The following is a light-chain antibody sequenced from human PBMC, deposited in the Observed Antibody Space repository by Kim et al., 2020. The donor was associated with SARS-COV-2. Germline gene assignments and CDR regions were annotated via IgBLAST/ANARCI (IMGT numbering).Light chain of an antibody. J-gene: IGKJ1*01. V-gene: IGKV1-12*01. CDR2: GAS. CDR1: QDINTW. CDR3: QQANSFPPWT. Sequence: IQLTQSPSSVSASVGDRVTITCRASQDINTWLGWYQQKPGKAPKLLIYGASNLQSGVPSRFSGSGSGTDSTLTISRLQPDDCATYYCQQANSFPPWTFGQGTKLEI.